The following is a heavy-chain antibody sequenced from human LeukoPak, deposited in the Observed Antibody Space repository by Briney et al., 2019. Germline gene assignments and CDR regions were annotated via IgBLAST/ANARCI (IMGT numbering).Heavy chain of an antibody. D-gene: IGHD3-22*01. CDR1: GFTFSSYE. Sequence: PGGSLRLSCAASGFTFSSYEMNWVRQAPGKGLEWVSYISSSGSTIYYADSVKGRFTISRDNAKNSLYLQMNSLRAEDTAVYYCAREYPPRYYYDSSGYLDCWGQGTLVTVSS. CDR2: ISSSGSTI. V-gene: IGHV3-48*03. J-gene: IGHJ4*02. CDR3: AREYPPRYYYDSSGYLDC.